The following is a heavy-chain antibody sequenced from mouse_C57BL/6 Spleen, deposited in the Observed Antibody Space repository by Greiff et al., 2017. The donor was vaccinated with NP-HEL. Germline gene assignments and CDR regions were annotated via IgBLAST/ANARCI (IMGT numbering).Heavy chain of an antibody. CDR2: INPNNGGT. J-gene: IGHJ1*03. CDR1: GYTFTDYN. D-gene: IGHD6-1*01. CDR3: ARTGGRGYWYFDV. Sequence: VQLKESGPELVKPGASVKIPCKASGYTFTDYNMDWVKQSHGKSLEWIGDINPNNGGTIYNQKFKGKATLTVDKSSSTAYMELRSLTSEDTAVYYCARTGGRGYWYFDVWGTGTTVTVSS. V-gene: IGHV1-18*01.